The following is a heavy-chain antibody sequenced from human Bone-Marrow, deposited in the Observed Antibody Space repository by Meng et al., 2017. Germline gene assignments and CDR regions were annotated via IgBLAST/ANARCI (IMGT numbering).Heavy chain of an antibody. CDR2: MNPNSGNT. Sequence: ASVKVSCKASGYTFTSYDINWVRQATGQGLEWMGWMNPNSGNTGYAQKFQGRVTITRNTSISTAYMELSSMRSEDTAVYYCARGPVVRGVIRVYYYYYGMDGWGQGTTVTVSS. CDR1: GYTFTSYD. V-gene: IGHV1-8*03. J-gene: IGHJ6*02. D-gene: IGHD3-10*01. CDR3: ARGPVVRGVIRVYYYYYGMDG.